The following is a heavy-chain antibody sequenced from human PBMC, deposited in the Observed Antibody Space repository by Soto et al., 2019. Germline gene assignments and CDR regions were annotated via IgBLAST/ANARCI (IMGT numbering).Heavy chain of an antibody. J-gene: IGHJ4*02. D-gene: IGHD3-22*01. V-gene: IGHV4-59*01. Sequence: SEILSLTCTVSGGSISSYYWSWIRQPPGKGLEWIGYIYYSGSTNYNPSLKSRVTISVDTSKYQFSLKLSSVTAADTAVYYCAREMGGNYHYFDYWGQGTLVTSPQ. CDR2: IYYSGST. CDR3: AREMGGNYHYFDY. CDR1: GGSISSYY.